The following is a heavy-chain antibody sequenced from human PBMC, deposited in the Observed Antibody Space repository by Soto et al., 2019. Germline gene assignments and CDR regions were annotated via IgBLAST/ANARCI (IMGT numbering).Heavy chain of an antibody. V-gene: IGHV3-48*02. CDR3: ARDDSSGWYTTYRAFDI. D-gene: IGHD6-19*01. J-gene: IGHJ3*02. CDR1: GFTFSSYS. Sequence: GGSLGLSCAASGFTFSSYSMTWVRKAQGKGLEWVSYISSSSSTIYYADSVKGRFTISRDNAKNSLYLQMNSLRDEDTAVYYCARDDSSGWYTTYRAFDIWGQGPMVTV. CDR2: ISSSSSTI.